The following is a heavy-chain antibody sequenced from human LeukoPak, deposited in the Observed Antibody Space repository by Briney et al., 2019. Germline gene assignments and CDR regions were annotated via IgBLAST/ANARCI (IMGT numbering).Heavy chain of an antibody. CDR3: ARRVPRWYGGMDV. V-gene: IGHV4-59*08. CDR1: GGSISSYY. J-gene: IGHJ6*02. D-gene: IGHD6-13*01. Sequence: SETLSLTCTVSGGSISSYYWSWIRQPPGKGLEWIGYIYYSGSTNYNPSLKSRVTISVDTSKNQFSLKLSSVTAADTAVYYRARRVPRWYGGMDVWGQGTTVTVSS. CDR2: IYYSGST.